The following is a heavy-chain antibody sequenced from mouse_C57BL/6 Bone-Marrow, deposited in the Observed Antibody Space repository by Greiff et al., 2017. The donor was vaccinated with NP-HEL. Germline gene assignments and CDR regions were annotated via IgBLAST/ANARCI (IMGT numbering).Heavy chain of an antibody. Sequence: VQLQQPGAELVRPGSSVKLSCKASGYTFTSYWMHWVKQRPIQGLEWIGNIDPSDSETHYNQKFKDKATLTVDKSSSTAYMQLSSLTSEDSAVYYCARDYYYGSSPWYFDVWGTGTTVTVSS. J-gene: IGHJ1*03. CDR1: GYTFTSYW. CDR3: ARDYYYGSSPWYFDV. D-gene: IGHD1-1*01. V-gene: IGHV1-52*01. CDR2: IDPSDSET.